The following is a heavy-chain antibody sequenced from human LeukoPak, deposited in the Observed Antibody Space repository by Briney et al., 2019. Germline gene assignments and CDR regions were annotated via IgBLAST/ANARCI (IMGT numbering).Heavy chain of an antibody. J-gene: IGHJ5*02. CDR2: IDHSGST. Sequence: SETLSLTCAVYGGSFSGYYWSWIRQPPGEGLEWIGEIDHSGSTNYNPSLKSRVTISVDTSKNQFSLKLSSVTAADTAVYYCARGTPALRYCSSTSCPYARGWFDPWGQGTLVTVSS. CDR3: ARGTPALRYCSSTSCPYARGWFDP. CDR1: GGSFSGYY. V-gene: IGHV4-34*01. D-gene: IGHD2-2*01.